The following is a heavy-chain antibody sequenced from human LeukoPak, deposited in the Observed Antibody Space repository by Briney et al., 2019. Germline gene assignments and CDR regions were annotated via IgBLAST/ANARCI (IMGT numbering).Heavy chain of an antibody. CDR3: ARGPYGSGSWGY. V-gene: IGHV4-34*01. J-gene: IGHJ4*02. D-gene: IGHD3-10*01. CDR2: INHSGST. CDR1: GGSFSGYY. Sequence: SETLSLTCAVYGGSFSGYYWSWIRQPPGKGLEWIGEINHSGSTNYNPSLKSRVTISVDTSKNQFSLKLSSVTAADTAVYYCARGPYGSGSWGYWGQGTLVTVSS.